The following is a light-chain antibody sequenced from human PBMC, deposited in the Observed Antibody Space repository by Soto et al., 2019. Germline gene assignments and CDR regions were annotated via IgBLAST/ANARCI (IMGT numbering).Light chain of an antibody. CDR1: QGISSC. CDR3: QQYDNPPLI. CDR2: AAS. Sequence: IQFTQSTSSLSASAGDRVTITCRASQGISSCLAWYRQKPWKAHKLLIHAASTLQSGVTSRFSGSGSGTDFTLTVRSLQLEDFATYYCQQYDNPPLIFGQGTRLEI. V-gene: IGKV1-9*01. J-gene: IGKJ5*01.